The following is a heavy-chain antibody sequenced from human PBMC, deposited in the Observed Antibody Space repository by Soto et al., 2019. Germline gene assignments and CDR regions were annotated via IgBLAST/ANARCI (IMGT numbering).Heavy chain of an antibody. CDR2: MNPNSGNT. D-gene: IGHD4-17*01. CDR1: RYNVYISE. V-gene: IGHV1-8*02. CDR3: ARARYGDYPPAYYYYMDV. J-gene: IGHJ6*03. Sequence: VKIASESSRYNVYISEVDLGLKATGQRLEWMGWMNPNSGNTGYAQKFQGRVTMTRNTSISTAYMELSSLRSEDTAVYYCARARYGDYPPAYYYYMDVWGKGTTVTVSS.